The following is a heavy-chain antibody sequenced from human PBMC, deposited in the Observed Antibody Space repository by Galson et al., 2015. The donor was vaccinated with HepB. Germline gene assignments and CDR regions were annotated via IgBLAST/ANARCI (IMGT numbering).Heavy chain of an antibody. CDR3: AKNGGAFDI. CDR1: GFTFSSNW. CDR2: IKPDGSER. J-gene: IGHJ3*02. D-gene: IGHD2-8*01. Sequence: SGFTFSSNWMTWVRQAPGKGLEWVANIKPDGSERNYVDSVKGRFTISRDNAKNSLYLQMNSLRAEDTAVYYCAKNGGAFDIWGQGTMVIVSS. V-gene: IGHV3-7*03.